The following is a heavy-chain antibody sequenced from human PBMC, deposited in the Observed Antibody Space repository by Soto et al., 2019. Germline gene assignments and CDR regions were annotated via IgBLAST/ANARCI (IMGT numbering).Heavy chain of an antibody. D-gene: IGHD3-10*01. V-gene: IGHV3-23*01. Sequence: EVQLLESGGALVQPGGSLRLSCAASGFTFSSSAMAWARQAPGEGLEWLSCISKRGDATFYADSVKGRFTITRDNSKNTLYLQMNSLGADDTAVYHCAKMAYFGDPPGGDSWGQGTLVTVSS. CDR3: AKMAYFGDPPGGDS. J-gene: IGHJ4*02. CDR1: GFTFSSSA. CDR2: ISKRGDAT.